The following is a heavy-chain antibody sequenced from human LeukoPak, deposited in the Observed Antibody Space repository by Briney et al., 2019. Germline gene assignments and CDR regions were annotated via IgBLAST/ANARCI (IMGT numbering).Heavy chain of an antibody. V-gene: IGHV4-59*08. J-gene: IGHJ5*02. Sequence: PSETLSLTCTVSGGSISSYYWSWIRQPPGKGLEWIGSIYHSGSTYYNPSLKSRVTISVDTSKNQFSLKLSSVTAADTAVYYCARRPRTPMVRGSNWFDPWDQETLVTVSS. CDR1: GGSISSYY. CDR3: ARRPRTPMVRGSNWFDP. CDR2: IYHSGST. D-gene: IGHD3-10*01.